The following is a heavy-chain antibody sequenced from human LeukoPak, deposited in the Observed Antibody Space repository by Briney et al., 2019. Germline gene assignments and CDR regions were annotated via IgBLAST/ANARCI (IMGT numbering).Heavy chain of an antibody. J-gene: IGHJ4*02. Sequence: PSETLSLTCTVSGDSINSHYYWNWFRQPAGKGLEWIGYKYYDGNSGNTNYNPSLESRVTISVDTSKNHVSLNLTSVTAADTAVYYCVRPESAGTKYRFDYWGQGALVTVSS. CDR3: VRPESAGTKYRFDY. CDR2: KYYDGNSGNT. V-gene: IGHV4-59*01. D-gene: IGHD1-1*01. CDR1: GDSINSHYY.